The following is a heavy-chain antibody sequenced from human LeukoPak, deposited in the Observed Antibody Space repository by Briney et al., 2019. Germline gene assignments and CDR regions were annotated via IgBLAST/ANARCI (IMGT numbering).Heavy chain of an antibody. V-gene: IGHV3-7*01. J-gene: IGHJ4*02. CDR2: IKQDGSEK. D-gene: IGHD3-9*01. CDR3: ARVRDYDILTGYYSHFDY. CDR1: GFTFYNYG. Sequence: GGSLRLSCAASGFTFYNYGMHWVRQAPGKGLEWVANIKQDGSEKYYVDSVKGRFTISRDNAKNSLYLQMNSLRAEDTAVYYCARVRDYDILTGYYSHFDYWGQGTLVTVSS.